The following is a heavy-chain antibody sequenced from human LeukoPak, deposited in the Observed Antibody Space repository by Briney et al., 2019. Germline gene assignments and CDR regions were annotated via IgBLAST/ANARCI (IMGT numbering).Heavy chain of an antibody. V-gene: IGHV3-21*01. CDR3: ARAGQDCGGDCYSVYYFDY. J-gene: IGHJ4*02. D-gene: IGHD2-21*02. CDR1: GFTFSSYS. CDR2: IISSSSYI. Sequence: GGSLRLSCAASGFTFSSYSMNWVRQAPGKGLEWVSSIISSSSYIYYADSVKGRFTISRDNAKNSLYLQMNSLRAEDTAVYYCARAGQDCGGDCYSVYYFDYWGQGTLVTVSS.